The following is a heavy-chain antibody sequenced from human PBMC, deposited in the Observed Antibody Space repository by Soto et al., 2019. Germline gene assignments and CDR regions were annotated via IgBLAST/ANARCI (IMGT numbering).Heavy chain of an antibody. D-gene: IGHD6-13*01. V-gene: IGHV3-48*03. CDR3: ASGYSSSWYSWFDP. CDR1: GFTFSSYE. Sequence: GSLRLSCAASGFTFSSYEMNWVRQAPGKGLEWVSYISSSGSTIYYADSVKGRFTISRDNAKNSLYLQMNSLRAEDTAVYYCASGYSSSWYSWFDPWGQGTLVTVSS. CDR2: ISSSGSTI. J-gene: IGHJ5*02.